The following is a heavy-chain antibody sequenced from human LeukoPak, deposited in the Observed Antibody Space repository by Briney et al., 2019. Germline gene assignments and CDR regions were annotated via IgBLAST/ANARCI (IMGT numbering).Heavy chain of an antibody. CDR1: GFTFSNAW. CDR2: IKSKTDGGTT. D-gene: IGHD2-2*01. V-gene: IGHV3-15*01. CDR3: TTSEDIVVVPAANSLDY. J-gene: IGHJ4*02. Sequence: GGSLRLSCAASGFTFSNAWMSWVRQAPGKGLEWVGRIKSKTDGGTTDYAAPVKGRFTISRDDSKNTLYLQMNSLKTEDTAVYYCTTSEDIVVVPAANSLDYWGQGTLVTVSP.